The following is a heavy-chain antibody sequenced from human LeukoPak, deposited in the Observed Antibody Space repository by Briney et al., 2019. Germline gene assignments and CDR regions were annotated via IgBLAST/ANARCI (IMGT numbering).Heavy chain of an antibody. V-gene: IGHV3-72*01. CDR2: SRNRVNGYST. CDR3: ARESGSSGWYFDY. D-gene: IGHD6-19*01. CDR1: GFILSDHY. Sequence: PGGSLRLSCVASGFILSDHYMDWVRQAPGKGLEWVGRSRNRVNGYSTVYAAPVKSRFTISRDDSGNSLYLQMNSLETEDTAVYYCARESGSSGWYFDYWGQGTLVTVSS. J-gene: IGHJ4*02.